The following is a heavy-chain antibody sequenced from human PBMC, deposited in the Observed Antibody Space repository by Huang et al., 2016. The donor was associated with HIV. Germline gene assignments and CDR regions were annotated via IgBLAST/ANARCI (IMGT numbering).Heavy chain of an antibody. J-gene: IGHJ5*01. CDR1: GGSFSGYF. D-gene: IGHD3-16*01. Sequence: QVQLEQWGAGLLKPSETLSLTCAVYGGSFSGYFWNWIRQSPGKGLAWIGQINRAGVTDYNPSIKSRATISVDTSKNEFALKLTSVTAADTASYYSAREIMISFGGPFDSWGHGNLVTDSS. V-gene: IGHV4-34*02. CDR2: INRAGVT. CDR3: AREIMISFGGPFDS.